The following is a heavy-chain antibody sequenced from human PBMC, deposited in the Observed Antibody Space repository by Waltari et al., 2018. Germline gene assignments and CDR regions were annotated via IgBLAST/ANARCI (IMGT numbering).Heavy chain of an antibody. CDR2: INHSGST. Sequence: QVQLQQWGAGLLKPSETLSLTCAVYGGSFSGYYWSWIRQPPGKGLEWIGEINHSGSTNYNPSLKSRVTISVDTSKNQFSPKLSSVTAADTAVYYCARAPYSSGWYPRYFQHWGQGTLVTVSS. CDR3: ARAPYSSGWYPRYFQH. V-gene: IGHV4-34*01. J-gene: IGHJ1*01. D-gene: IGHD6-19*01. CDR1: GGSFSGYY.